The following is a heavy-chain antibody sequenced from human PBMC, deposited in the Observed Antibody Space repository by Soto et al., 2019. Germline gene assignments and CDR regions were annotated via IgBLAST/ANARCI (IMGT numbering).Heavy chain of an antibody. J-gene: IGHJ4*02. V-gene: IGHV3-23*01. CDR1: GFTFSSYA. Sequence: AGGSLRLSCAASGFTFSSYAMSWVRQAPGKGLEWVSAISGSGGSTYYADSVKGRFTISRDNSKNTLYLQMNSLRAEDTAVYYCAKALRPRGYSGYESRSKIAPFDYWGQGTLVTVSS. CDR3: AKALRPRGYSGYESRSKIAPFDY. CDR2: ISGSGGST. D-gene: IGHD5-12*01.